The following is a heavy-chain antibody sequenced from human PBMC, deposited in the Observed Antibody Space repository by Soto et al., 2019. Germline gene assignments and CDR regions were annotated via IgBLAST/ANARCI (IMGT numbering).Heavy chain of an antibody. D-gene: IGHD2-8*01. Sequence: EVQLLESGGGLVQPGGSLRLSCAASGFTFSSSGMSWVRQAPGKGLEWVSVISGSGGSTYYADSVKGRFTLSRDNSKNTVYLQMNSLRAEDTAVYYCAKDSPVGVPLMRDLHDWGQGTLVTVSS. CDR1: GFTFSSSG. CDR3: AKDSPVGVPLMRDLHD. V-gene: IGHV3-23*01. J-gene: IGHJ1*01. CDR2: ISGSGGST.